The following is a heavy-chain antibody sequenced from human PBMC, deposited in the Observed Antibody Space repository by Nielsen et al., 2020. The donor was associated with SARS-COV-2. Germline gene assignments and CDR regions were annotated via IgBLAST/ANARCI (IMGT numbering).Heavy chain of an antibody. CDR1: GFTFSSYW. V-gene: IGHV3-9*01. J-gene: IGHJ6*02. D-gene: IGHD6-13*01. CDR2: ISWNSGSI. CDR3: ATLAAAGHYYYYGMDV. Sequence: SLKISCAASGFTFSSYWMHWVRQAPGKGLEWVSGISWNSGSIGYADSVKGRFTISRDNAKNSLYLQMNSLRAEDTALYYCATLAAAGHYYYYGMDVWGQGTTVTVSS.